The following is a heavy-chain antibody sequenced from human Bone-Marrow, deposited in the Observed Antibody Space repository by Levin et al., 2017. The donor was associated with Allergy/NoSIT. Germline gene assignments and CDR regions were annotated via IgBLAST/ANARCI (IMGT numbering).Heavy chain of an antibody. CDR3: ARETPVARGGLPKDVNHGMDV. CDR1: GFSISSGYY. CDR2: IYHSGTT. D-gene: IGHD2-2*01. J-gene: IGHJ6*02. Sequence: PSETLSLTCGVSGFSISSGYYWGWIRQPPGKGLEWIGSIYHSGTTHYNPSLKSRVTISLDTTQNQFSLNLSSVTAADTAVYWCARETPVARGGLPKDVNHGMDVWGQGTTVTVSS. V-gene: IGHV4-38-2*02.